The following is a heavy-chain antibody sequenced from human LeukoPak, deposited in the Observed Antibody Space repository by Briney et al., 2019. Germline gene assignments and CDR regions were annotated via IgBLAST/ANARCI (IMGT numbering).Heavy chain of an antibody. CDR1: GGSISSYY. CDR3: ARVSYYYDSSGEEYYFDY. D-gene: IGHD3-22*01. V-gene: IGHV4-4*07. J-gene: IGHJ4*02. CDR2: IYTSGST. Sequence: SETLSLTCTVSGGSISSYYWSWTRQPAGKGLEWIGRIYTSGSTNYNPSLKSRVTMSVDTSKNQFSLKLSSVTAADTAVYYCARVSYYYDSSGEEYYFDYWGQGTLVTVSS.